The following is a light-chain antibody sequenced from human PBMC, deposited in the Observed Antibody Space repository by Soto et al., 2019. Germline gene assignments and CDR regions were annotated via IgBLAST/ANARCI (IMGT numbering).Light chain of an antibody. CDR1: QSISTNF. V-gene: IGKV3-20*01. CDR2: GAS. CDR3: QQYSSSSYT. J-gene: IGKJ2*01. Sequence: IVLTQSPGTLSLSPGERATLSCRASQSISTNFLAWYQHKPGQAPRLLIFGASRRAPGIPDRFSVSGSGTDFTLSISGLEPEDLAVYYCQQYSSSSYTFGQGTKLDIK.